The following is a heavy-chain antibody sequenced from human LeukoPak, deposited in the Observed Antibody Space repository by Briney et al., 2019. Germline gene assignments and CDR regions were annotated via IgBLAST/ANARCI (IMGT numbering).Heavy chain of an antibody. Sequence: GGSLRLSCAASRFTFSSYWMSWVRQAPGKGLEWVANIKQDGSEKYYVDSVKGRFTISRDNVKNSLYLQMNSLRAENTAIYYCARDSGYYGLFDYWGQGTLVTVSS. CDR1: RFTFSSYW. J-gene: IGHJ4*02. V-gene: IGHV3-7*01. CDR2: IKQDGSEK. D-gene: IGHD3-22*01. CDR3: ARDSGYYGLFDY.